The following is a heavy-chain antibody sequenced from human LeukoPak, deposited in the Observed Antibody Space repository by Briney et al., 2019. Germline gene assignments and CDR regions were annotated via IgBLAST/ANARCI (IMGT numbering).Heavy chain of an antibody. V-gene: IGHV3-7*01. J-gene: IGHJ3*02. CDR3: ARDTPPSSRSIHFDALDM. Sequence: PGGSLRLSCGTSAFTFRSDCMTWVRQAPGKGLEWVANINHDGSKKHYVDSVKGRFTISRDIPEHSLFLQLDSLRAEDTAMYYGARDTPPSSRSIHFDALDMWSQGTIVTVSS. CDR1: AFTFRSDC. D-gene: IGHD3-3*02. CDR2: INHDGSKK.